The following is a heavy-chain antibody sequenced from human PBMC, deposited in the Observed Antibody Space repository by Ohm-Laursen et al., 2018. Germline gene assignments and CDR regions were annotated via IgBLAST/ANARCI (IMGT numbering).Heavy chain of an antibody. J-gene: IGHJ5*02. V-gene: IGHV4-34*01. Sequence: GTLSLTCVVYGGSFSGYYWNWIRQPPGKGLEWIGEINHSRSTKYNSSFKSRVAISVDTSKNQFSLKLTSVTAADTAVYYCARRTYNSDPNYFDPWGQGTLVTVSS. D-gene: IGHD6-19*01. CDR3: ARRTYNSDPNYFDP. CDR2: INHSRST. CDR1: GGSFSGYY.